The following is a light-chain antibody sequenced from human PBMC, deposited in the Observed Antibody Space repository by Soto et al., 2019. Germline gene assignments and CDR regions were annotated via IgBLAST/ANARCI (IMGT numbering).Light chain of an antibody. CDR3: QVYGNSPMYT. Sequence: EIVLTQSPGTLSLSPGERATLSCRASQSVSNNALAWYQQKPGQAPRLLIYGASNRATGIPDVFSGSGSGTDFTLTISRQEAEDFAVYYCQVYGNSPMYTFGQGTRLEIK. CDR2: GAS. J-gene: IGKJ2*01. CDR1: QSVSNNA. V-gene: IGKV3-20*01.